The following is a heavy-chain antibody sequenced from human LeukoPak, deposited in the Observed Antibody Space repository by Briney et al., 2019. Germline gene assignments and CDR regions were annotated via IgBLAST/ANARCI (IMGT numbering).Heavy chain of an antibody. CDR1: GFTVSSNY. Sequence: GGSLRLSCAASGFTVSSNYMSWVRQAPGKGLEWVSVIYSGGSTYYADSGKGRFTISRDNSKNTLYLQMNSLRAEDTAVYYCARAPYDSSANYFDYWGQGTLVTVSS. CDR2: IYSGGST. D-gene: IGHD3-22*01. V-gene: IGHV3-66*02. CDR3: ARAPYDSSANYFDY. J-gene: IGHJ4*02.